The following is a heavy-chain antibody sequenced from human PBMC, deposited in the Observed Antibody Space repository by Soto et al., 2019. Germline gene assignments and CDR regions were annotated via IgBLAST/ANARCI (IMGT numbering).Heavy chain of an antibody. CDR2: ISSSSSYI. V-gene: IGHV3-21*01. CDR3: ARDIIVVVPAAWGQYYYYGMDV. J-gene: IGHJ6*02. D-gene: IGHD2-2*01. CDR1: GFTFSSYS. Sequence: GGSLRLSCAASGFTFSSYSMNWVRQAPGKGLEWVSSISSSSSYIYYADSVKGRFTISRDNAKNSLYLQMNSLRAEDTAVYYCARDIIVVVPAAWGQYYYYGMDVWGQGTTVTVS.